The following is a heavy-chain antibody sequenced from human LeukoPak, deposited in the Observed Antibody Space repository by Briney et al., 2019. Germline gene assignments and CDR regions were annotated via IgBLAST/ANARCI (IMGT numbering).Heavy chain of an antibody. D-gene: IGHD2-15*01. Sequence: PSETLPLTCTVSGGSISSYYWSWIRQPPGKGLEWIGCIYYSGSTNYNPSLKSRVTISVDTSKNQFSLKLSSVTAADTAVYYCARMPPNCSGGSCYPGDYYYYMDVWGKGTTVTISS. CDR3: ARMPPNCSGGSCYPGDYYYYMDV. V-gene: IGHV4-59*01. CDR1: GGSISSYY. CDR2: IYYSGST. J-gene: IGHJ6*03.